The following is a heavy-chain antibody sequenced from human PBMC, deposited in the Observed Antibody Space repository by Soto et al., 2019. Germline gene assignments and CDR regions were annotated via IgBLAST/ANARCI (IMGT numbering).Heavy chain of an antibody. CDR2: ISSSSSTI. Sequence: EVQPVESGGGLVQPGGSLRLSCAASGFTFSSYSMNWVRQAPGKGLEWVSYISSSSSTIYYADSVKGRFTISRDNAKNSLYLQMNSLRAEDTAVYYCARDALVTTSSLTSYYMDVWGKGTTVTVSS. V-gene: IGHV3-48*01. CDR3: ARDALVTTSSLTSYYMDV. CDR1: GFTFSSYS. D-gene: IGHD4-17*01. J-gene: IGHJ6*03.